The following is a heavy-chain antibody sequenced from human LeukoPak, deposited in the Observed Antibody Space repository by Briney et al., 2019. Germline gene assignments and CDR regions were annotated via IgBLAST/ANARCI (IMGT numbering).Heavy chain of an antibody. CDR2: IRSKANDHAT. V-gene: IGHV3-73*01. CDR3: TRRLMTTVNDY. CDR1: GFTFSGSA. D-gene: IGHD4-17*01. Sequence: GGSLRLSCAAYGFTFSGSAMQWVRQSPGKGLEWVGRIRSKANDHATAYAASVRGRFTISRDDSKNTAYLQMNSLKTEDTAVYYCTRRLMTTVNDYWGQGTLATVSS. J-gene: IGHJ4*02.